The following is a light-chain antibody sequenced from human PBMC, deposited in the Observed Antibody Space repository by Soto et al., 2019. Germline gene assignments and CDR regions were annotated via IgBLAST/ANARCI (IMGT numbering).Light chain of an antibody. V-gene: IGLV4-69*01. Sequence: QPVLTQSPSASASLGASVKLTCTLSSGHSSYAIAWHQQQPEKGPWYLMKLNSDGSHSKGDGIPDRFSGSSSGAERYLTISSLQSEDEADYYCQTWGPGIVVFGGGTKLTVL. CDR3: QTWGPGIVV. CDR1: SGHSSYA. CDR2: LNSDGSH. J-gene: IGLJ2*01.